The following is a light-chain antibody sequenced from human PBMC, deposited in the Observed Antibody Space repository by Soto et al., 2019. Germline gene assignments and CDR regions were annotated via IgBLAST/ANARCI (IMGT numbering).Light chain of an antibody. CDR2: KAS. J-gene: IGKJ2*01. V-gene: IGKV1-5*03. CDR1: QTISTW. CDR3: QQYTSYSLYT. Sequence: DIQMTQSPSALSASVGDEVTITCRASQTISTWLAWYQQKPGKAPKLLIYKASSLESGVPSRFSGSGSGTEFTLTISSLQPGDFGTYYCQQYTSYSLYTFAQGTKLEIK.